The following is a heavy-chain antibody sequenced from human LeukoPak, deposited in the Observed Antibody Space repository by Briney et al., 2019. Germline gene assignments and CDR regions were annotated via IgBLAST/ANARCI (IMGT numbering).Heavy chain of an antibody. Sequence: GGSLRLSCAASGFTFSSYGMHWVRQAPGKGLEWVAFIRYDGSNKYYADSVKGRFTISRDNSKNTLYLQMNSLRAEDTAVYYCAKGGYCSGGSCYGGAFDIWGQGTMVTVSS. J-gene: IGHJ3*02. CDR1: GFTFSSYG. V-gene: IGHV3-30*02. CDR2: IRYDGSNK. CDR3: AKGGYCSGGSCYGGAFDI. D-gene: IGHD2-15*01.